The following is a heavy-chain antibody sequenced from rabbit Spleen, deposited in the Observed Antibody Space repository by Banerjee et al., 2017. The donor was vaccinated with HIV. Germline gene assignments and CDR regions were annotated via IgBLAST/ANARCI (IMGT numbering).Heavy chain of an antibody. CDR2: IYTGDGNT. CDR3: ARDPSANYAGDGSGFEL. J-gene: IGHJ4*01. D-gene: IGHD7-1*01. V-gene: IGHV1S45*01. Sequence: QEQLEESGGGLVKPEGSLTLTCKASGFSFSDRDVMCWVRQAPGKGLEWIACIYTGDGNTYYASWAKGRFTISKTSSTTVTLQVTSLTAADTATYFCARDPSANYAGDGSGFELWGPGTLVTVS. CDR1: GFSFSDRDV.